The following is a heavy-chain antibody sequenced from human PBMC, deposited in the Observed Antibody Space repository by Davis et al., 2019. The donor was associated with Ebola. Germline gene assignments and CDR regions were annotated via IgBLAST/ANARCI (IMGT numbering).Heavy chain of an antibody. V-gene: IGHV3-23*01. J-gene: IGHJ4*02. D-gene: IGHD6-19*01. CDR3: AIANRGPVADTGDY. CDR1: GFTFSSYA. Sequence: GESLKISCAASGFTFSSYAMSWVRQAPGKGLEWVSAISSSGGSTYYADSVKGRFTISRDNSKSTLYLQMNSLRAEDTAVYYCAIANRGPVADTGDYWGQGTLVTVSS. CDR2: ISSSGGST.